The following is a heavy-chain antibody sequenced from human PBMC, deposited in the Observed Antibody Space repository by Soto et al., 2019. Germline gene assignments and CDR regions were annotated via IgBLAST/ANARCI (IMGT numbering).Heavy chain of an antibody. CDR3: AKDTSSSPYYMDV. D-gene: IGHD2-2*01. Sequence: EVQVLESGGGSVQPGGSLRLSGAASGFTFSNFAMSWVRHAPGKGLEWVSEITGSTGTTYYADSVKGRFIISRDNSKNTVHLQMNSLRAEDTAVYYCAKDTSSSPYYMDVWGKGTTVTVSS. CDR2: ITGSTGTT. V-gene: IGHV3-23*01. CDR1: GFTFSNFA. J-gene: IGHJ6*03.